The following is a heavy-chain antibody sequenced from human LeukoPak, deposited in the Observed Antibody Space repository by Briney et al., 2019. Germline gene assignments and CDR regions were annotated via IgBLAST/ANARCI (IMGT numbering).Heavy chain of an antibody. D-gene: IGHD3-22*01. V-gene: IGHV4-39*01. J-gene: IGHJ3*02. CDR1: GGSISSSTHY. CDR3: AISSGYYHGGSDAFDI. Sequence: SETLSLTCTVSGGSISSSTHYWGWIRQPPGKGLEWIGFIFYSGSTYYNPSLKSRVTVSVDTSKNQFSLKLSSVTAADTAVYYCAISSGYYHGGSDAFDIWGQGTMVTVSS. CDR2: IFYSGST.